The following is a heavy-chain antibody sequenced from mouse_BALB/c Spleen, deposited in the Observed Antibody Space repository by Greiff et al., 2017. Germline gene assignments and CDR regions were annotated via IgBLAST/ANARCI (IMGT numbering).Heavy chain of an antibody. V-gene: IGHV2-9*02. CDR2: IWAGGST. D-gene: IGHD2-4*01. CDR3: AREATMISYFDY. Sequence: VKLMESGPGLVAPSQSLSITCTVSGFSLTSYGVHWVRQPPGKGLEWLGVIWAGGSTNYNSALMSRLSISKDNSKSQVFFKMNSLQANDTAIYYCAREATMISYFDYWGQGTTLTVSS. CDR1: GFSLTSYG. J-gene: IGHJ2*01.